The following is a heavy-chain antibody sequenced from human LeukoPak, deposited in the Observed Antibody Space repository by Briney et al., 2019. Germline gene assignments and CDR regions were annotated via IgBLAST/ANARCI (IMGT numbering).Heavy chain of an antibody. CDR3: ARTYNWNHGRYYFEY. V-gene: IGHV4-38-2*01. J-gene: IGHJ4*02. Sequence: PSETLSLTCAVSGYSISSGYYWAWIRRPPGKGLEWIGSIYHSGSTYYNPSLKSRVTISVDTSKNQFSLKLSSVTAADTAVHYCARTYNWNHGRYYFEYWGQGTLVTVSS. CDR1: GYSISSGYY. D-gene: IGHD1-14*01. CDR2: IYHSGST.